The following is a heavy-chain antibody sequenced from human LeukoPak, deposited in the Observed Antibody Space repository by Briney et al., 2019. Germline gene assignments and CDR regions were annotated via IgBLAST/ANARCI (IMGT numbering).Heavy chain of an antibody. Sequence: ASVKVSCKASGYTFTGYYMHWVRQAPGQGLEWMGWINPNSGGTNYAQKFQGRVTMTRDTSISTAYMELSRLRSDDTAVYYCARGSFVVTAWGYYFDYWGQGTLVTVSS. V-gene: IGHV1-2*02. CDR2: INPNSGGT. CDR1: GYTFTGYY. J-gene: IGHJ4*02. CDR3: ARGSFVVTAWGYYFDY. D-gene: IGHD2-21*02.